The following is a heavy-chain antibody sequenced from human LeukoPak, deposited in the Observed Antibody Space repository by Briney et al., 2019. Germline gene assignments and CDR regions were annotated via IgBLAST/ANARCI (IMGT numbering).Heavy chain of an antibody. D-gene: IGHD3-10*01. CDR3: ARLTMVRGVIIGDFDY. CDR1: GASISSSDW. CDR2: IYYTGSR. Sequence: SETLSLTCVVPGASISSSDWWSWVRQSPGKGLEWIGEIYYTGSRNYNPSLKSRVAMSVDKSKNQFSLKLSSVTAADTAVYYCARLTMVRGVIIGDFDYWGQGTLVTVSS. V-gene: IGHV4-4*02. J-gene: IGHJ4*02.